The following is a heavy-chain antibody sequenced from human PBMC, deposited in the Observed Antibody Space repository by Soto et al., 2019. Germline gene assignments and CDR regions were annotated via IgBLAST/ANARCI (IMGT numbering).Heavy chain of an antibody. V-gene: IGHV3-74*01. CDR3: ATAEVDF. Sequence: GGSLRLSCAASGFTFGNSWMHWVRQAPGKGLEWVSRMNSDGSTTNYADSVKGRFTVSRDNAKNTLYLQMNSLRAEDTAVYYCATAEVDFWGPGTLVTVSS. J-gene: IGHJ4*02. CDR1: GFTFGNSW. CDR2: MNSDGSTT.